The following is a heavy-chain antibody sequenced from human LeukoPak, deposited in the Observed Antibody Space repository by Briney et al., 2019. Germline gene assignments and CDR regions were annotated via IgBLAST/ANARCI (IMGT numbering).Heavy chain of an antibody. D-gene: IGHD4-17*01. CDR1: GFTFSSYG. CDR2: IRYDGSNK. V-gene: IGHV3-30*02. J-gene: IGHJ3*02. Sequence: GGSLRLSCAASGFTFSSYGMHWVRQAPGKGLEWVAFIRYDGSNKYYADCVKGRFTISRDNSKNTLYLQMNSLRAEDTAVYYCAKDFNPTGDAFDIWGQGTMVTVSS. CDR3: AKDFNPTGDAFDI.